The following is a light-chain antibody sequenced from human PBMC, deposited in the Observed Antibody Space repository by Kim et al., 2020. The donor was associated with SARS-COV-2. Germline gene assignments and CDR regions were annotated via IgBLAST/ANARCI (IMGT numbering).Light chain of an antibody. V-gene: IGLV6-57*04. CDR3: QSYDSSNVI. CDR2: EDN. J-gene: IGLJ2*01. Sequence: NFMLSQPHSVSESPGKTVTISCTRSSGSIASSYVQWYQQRPGSAPSIVVYEDNLRPSGVPDRFSGSMDSSSNSASLTIPGLRTEDEADYFCQSYDSSNVIFGGGTQLTVL. CDR1: SGSIASSY.